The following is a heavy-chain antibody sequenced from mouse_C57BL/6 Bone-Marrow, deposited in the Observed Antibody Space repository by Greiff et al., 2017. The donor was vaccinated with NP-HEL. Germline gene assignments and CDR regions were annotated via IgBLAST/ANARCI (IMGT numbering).Heavy chain of an antibody. J-gene: IGHJ3*01. D-gene: IGHD2-1*01. CDR2: IYPRSGNT. Sequence: QVQLQQSGAELARPGASVKLSCKASGYTFTSYGISWVKQRTGQGLEWIGEIYPRSGNTYYNEKFKGKATLTADKSSSTAYMELRSLTSEDSAVYFCARYGIPYGNLAWFAYWGQGTLVTVSA. CDR1: GYTFTSYG. V-gene: IGHV1-81*01. CDR3: ARYGIPYGNLAWFAY.